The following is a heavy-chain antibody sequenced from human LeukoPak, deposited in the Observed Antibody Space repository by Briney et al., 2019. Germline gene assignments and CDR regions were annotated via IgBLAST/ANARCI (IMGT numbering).Heavy chain of an antibody. V-gene: IGHV3-23*01. D-gene: IGHD6-19*01. Sequence: GGSLRLSCAASGFTFSSYAMSWVRQAPGKGLEWVSAISGSGGSTYYADSVKGRFTISRDNSKNTLYLQMNSLRAEDTAVYYCAKRSSGWYDRGYYFDYWGQGTLVTVSS. CDR1: GFTFSSYA. J-gene: IGHJ4*02. CDR3: AKRSSGWYDRGYYFDY. CDR2: ISGSGGST.